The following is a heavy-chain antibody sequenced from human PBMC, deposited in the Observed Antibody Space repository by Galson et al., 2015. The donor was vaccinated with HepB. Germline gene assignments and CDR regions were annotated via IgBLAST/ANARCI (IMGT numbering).Heavy chain of an antibody. CDR2: TYYRSKWYN. D-gene: IGHD5-12*01. Sequence: CAISGDGVSTNIVAWNWIRQSPSRGLEWLGRTYYRSKWYNDYAVSVQSRITINPDTSRNQFSLQLNSVTPEDTGVYYCTRVRHLARGMDVWGQGTTVTVSS. V-gene: IGHV6-1*01. CDR3: TRVRHLARGMDV. CDR1: GDGVSTNIVA. J-gene: IGHJ6*02.